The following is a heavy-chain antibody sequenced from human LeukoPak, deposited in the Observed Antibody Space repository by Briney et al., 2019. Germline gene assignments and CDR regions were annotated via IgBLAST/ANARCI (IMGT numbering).Heavy chain of an antibody. V-gene: IGHV3-74*01. CDR1: GFTFSSSW. Sequence: GGSLRLSCAASGFTFSSSWMHWVRQAPGQGLVWVSRINNDGSTTNYVDSVKGRFTISRDNAKNTLYLQMNSLRAEDTAVFYCARDRFYGMDVWGQGTTVTVSS. CDR3: ARDRFYGMDV. J-gene: IGHJ6*02. CDR2: INNDGSTT.